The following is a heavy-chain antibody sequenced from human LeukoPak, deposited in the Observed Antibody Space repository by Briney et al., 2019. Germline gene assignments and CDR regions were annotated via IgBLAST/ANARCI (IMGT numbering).Heavy chain of an antibody. CDR3: ALSRHGELRLGELSLNY. CDR2: IYSGGST. CDR1: GFTVSSNH. D-gene: IGHD3-16*02. Sequence: PGGSLRLSCAASGFTVSSNHMSWVRQAPGKGLEWVSVIYSGGSTYYADSVKGRFTISRDNSKNTLYLQMNSLRAEDTAVYYCALSRHGELRLGELSLNYWGQGTLVTVSS. V-gene: IGHV3-53*01. J-gene: IGHJ4*02.